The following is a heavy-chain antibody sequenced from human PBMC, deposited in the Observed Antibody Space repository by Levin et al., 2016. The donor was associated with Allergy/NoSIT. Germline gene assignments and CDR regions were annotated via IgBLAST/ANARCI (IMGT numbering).Heavy chain of an antibody. V-gene: IGHV3-21*01. CDR1: GFTFSSYS. J-gene: IGHJ5*02. D-gene: IGHD3-10*01. CDR2: ISSSSSYI. CDR3: ARDRYYYGSGSWATVGWFDP. Sequence: GGSLRLSCAASGFTFSSYSMNWVRQAPGKGLEWVSSISSSSSYIYYADSVKGRFTISRDNAKNSLYLQMNSLRAEDTAVYYCARDRYYYGSGSWATVGWFDPWGQGTLVTVSS.